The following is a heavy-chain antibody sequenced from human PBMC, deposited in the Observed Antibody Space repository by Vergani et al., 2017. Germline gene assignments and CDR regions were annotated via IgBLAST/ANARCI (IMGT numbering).Heavy chain of an antibody. CDR2: IYYSGST. V-gene: IGHV4-61*01. J-gene: IGHJ6*02. Sequence: QVQLQESGPGLVKPSGTLSLTCAVSGGSISSSNWWSWIRQPPGKGLEWIGYIYYSGSTNYNPSLKSRVTISVDTSKNQFSLKLSSVTAADTAVYYWARDRRDGYRNDNYYYYGMDVWGQGTTVTVSS. D-gene: IGHD5-24*01. CDR3: ARDRRDGYRNDNYYYYGMDV. CDR1: GGSISSSNW.